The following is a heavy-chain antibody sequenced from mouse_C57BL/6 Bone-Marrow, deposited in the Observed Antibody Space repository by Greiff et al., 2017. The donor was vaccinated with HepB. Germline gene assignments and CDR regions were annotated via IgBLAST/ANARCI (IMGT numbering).Heavy chain of an antibody. D-gene: IGHD1-1*01. J-gene: IGHJ2*01. Sequence: QVQLKESGAELVKPGASVKISCKASGYAFSSYWMNWVKQRPGKGLEWIGQIYPGDGDTNYNGKFKGKATLTADKSSSTAYMQLSSLTSEDSAVYFCARSGYYGSSPLDYWGQGTTLTVSS. V-gene: IGHV1-80*01. CDR1: GYAFSSYW. CDR3: ARSGYYGSSPLDY. CDR2: IYPGDGDT.